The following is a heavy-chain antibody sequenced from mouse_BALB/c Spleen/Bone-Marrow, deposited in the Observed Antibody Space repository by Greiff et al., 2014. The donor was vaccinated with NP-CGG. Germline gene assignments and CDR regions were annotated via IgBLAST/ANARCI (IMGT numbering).Heavy chain of an antibody. J-gene: IGHJ4*01. Sequence: VKLQESGPDLVAPSQSLSITCTVSGFSLTSYGVHWVRQPPGKGLEWLVVIWSDGSTTYNSALKSRLSISKDNSKSQVFLKMNSLQTDDTAMYYCARHRYDVGAMDYWGQGTSVTVSS. D-gene: IGHD2-12*01. CDR1: GFSLTSYG. V-gene: IGHV2-6-2*01. CDR3: ARHRYDVGAMDY. CDR2: IWSDGST.